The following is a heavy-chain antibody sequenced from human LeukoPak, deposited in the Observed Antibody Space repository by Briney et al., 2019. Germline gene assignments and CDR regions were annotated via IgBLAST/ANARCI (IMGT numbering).Heavy chain of an antibody. CDR1: DDSLSANRYY. Sequence: PSETLSLTCSVSDDSLSANRYYWGWVRQPPGKGLEWIANIHYTGITQYNPSFDSRVTLSADTSKKHFSLKLTSMTAADTAVYYCTRGTDSSNIGDYWGRGISVTVSS. CDR3: TRGTDSSNIGDY. V-gene: IGHV4-39*02. D-gene: IGHD5-12*01. CDR2: IHYTGIT. J-gene: IGHJ4*02.